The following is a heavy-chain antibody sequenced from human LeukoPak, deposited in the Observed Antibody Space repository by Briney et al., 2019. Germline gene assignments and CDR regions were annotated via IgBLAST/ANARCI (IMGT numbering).Heavy chain of an antibody. V-gene: IGHV1-24*01. J-gene: IGHJ1*01. Sequence: GASVKVSCKVSGYTLTELSMHWVRQAPGKGLEWMGRFDPEEGETIYAQKFQGRVTMTEDTSTNTAYMELSSLRSEDTAVYYCATQQLVRFVLRFQHWGQGTLVTVSS. CDR1: GYTLTELS. D-gene: IGHD6-13*01. CDR2: FDPEEGET. CDR3: ATQQLVRFVLRFQH.